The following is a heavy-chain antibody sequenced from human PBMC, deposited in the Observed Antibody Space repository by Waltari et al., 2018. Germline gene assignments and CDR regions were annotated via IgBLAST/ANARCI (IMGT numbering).Heavy chain of an antibody. J-gene: IGHJ1*01. Sequence: QVQLQESGPGLVKPSQTLSLTCTVSGGSISSGGYYWSWIRQHPGQGLEWIGYIYYSGSTYYTPSLKSRVTISVDTSKNQFSLKLSSVTAADTAVYYCARGTTVTTNFQHWGQGTLVTVSS. D-gene: IGHD4-17*01. CDR2: IYYSGST. CDR1: GGSISSGGYY. V-gene: IGHV4-31*03. CDR3: ARGTTVTTNFQH.